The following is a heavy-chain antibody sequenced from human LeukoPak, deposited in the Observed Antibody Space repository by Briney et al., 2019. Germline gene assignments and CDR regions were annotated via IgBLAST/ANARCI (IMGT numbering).Heavy chain of an antibody. D-gene: IGHD2-21*02. CDR3: ARGLGYCGGDCFSSWYLDV. CDR1: GYIFTSHD. CDR2: MNPQSGDG. V-gene: IGHV1-8*01. Sequence: GASMKVSCKTSGYIFTSHDISWLRQAPGQGLEWMGWMNPQSGDGHSAPKFQGRVAMTRDISTNTAYMELRSLRSDDTAVYYCARGLGYCGGDCFSSWYLDVGGNGTLVTVSS. J-gene: IGHJ2*01.